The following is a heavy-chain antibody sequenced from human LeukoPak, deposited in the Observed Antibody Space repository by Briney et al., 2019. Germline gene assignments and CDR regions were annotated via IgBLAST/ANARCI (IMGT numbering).Heavy chain of an antibody. D-gene: IGHD1/OR15-1a*01. J-gene: IGHJ4*02. Sequence: GGSLRLSCAASGFTFSSYAMSWVRQAPGKGLEWVSAISGGGGSTYYADSVKGRFTISRDSSKNTLYLEMNDLRAEDTALYYCAQVTNTMGFDYWGQGTLVTVSS. CDR2: ISGGGGST. CDR1: GFTFSSYA. V-gene: IGHV3-23*01. CDR3: AQVTNTMGFDY.